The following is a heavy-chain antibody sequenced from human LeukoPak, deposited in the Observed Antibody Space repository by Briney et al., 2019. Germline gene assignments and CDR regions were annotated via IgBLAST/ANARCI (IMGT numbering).Heavy chain of an antibody. CDR2: ISYDGSNK. V-gene: IGHV3-30*04. CDR3: ARDEARYCSSTSCYGLFY. CDR1: GFTFSSYA. D-gene: IGHD2-2*01. J-gene: IGHJ4*02. Sequence: GGSLRLSCEASGFTFSSYAMHWVRQAPGKGLEWVAVISYDGSNKYYADSVKGRFTISRDNSKNTLYLQMNSLRAEDTAVYYCARDEARYCSSTSCYGLFYWGQGTLVTVSS.